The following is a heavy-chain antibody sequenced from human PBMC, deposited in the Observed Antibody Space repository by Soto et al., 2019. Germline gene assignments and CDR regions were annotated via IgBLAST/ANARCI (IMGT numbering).Heavy chain of an antibody. CDR1: GYIFTKYG. Sequence: QVLVVQSGPELKKPGASVKVSCKAQGYIFTKYGIGWVRQAPGHGLEWMGLINVYNGDRKVAQKFQDRVSMTTDTAMDTAYMELKSLRSGDTAVYYCARLQLGGDRMLNWFDPWGQGTLVTVSS. CDR2: INVYNGDR. D-gene: IGHD2-21*02. J-gene: IGHJ5*02. CDR3: ARLQLGGDRMLNWFDP. V-gene: IGHV1-18*01.